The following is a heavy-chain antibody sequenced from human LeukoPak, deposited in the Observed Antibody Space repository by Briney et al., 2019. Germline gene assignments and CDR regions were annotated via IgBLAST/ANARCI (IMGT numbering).Heavy chain of an antibody. CDR2: IYYSGST. V-gene: IGHV4-39*07. CDR1: GGSISSSSYY. D-gene: IGHD3-3*01. CDR3: ARTRGQVFSDY. Sequence: SETLSLTCTVSGGSISSSSYYWGWIRQPPGKGLEWIGSIYYSGSTYYNPSLKSRVTISVDTSKNQFSLKLSSVTAADTAVYYCARTRGQVFSDYWGQGTLVTVSS. J-gene: IGHJ4*02.